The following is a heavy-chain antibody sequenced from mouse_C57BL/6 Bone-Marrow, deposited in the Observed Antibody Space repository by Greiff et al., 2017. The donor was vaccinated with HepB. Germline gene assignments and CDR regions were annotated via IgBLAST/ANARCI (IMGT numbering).Heavy chain of an antibody. V-gene: IGHV1-18*01. CDR1: GYTFTDYN. CDR2: INPNNGGT. Sequence: VQLQQSGPELVKPGASVKIPCKASGYTFTDYNMDWVKQSHGKSLEWIGDINPNNGGTIYNQKFKGKATLTVDKSSSTAYMELRSLTSEDTAVYYCARDEDYGSSYGYFDVWGTGTTVTVSS. J-gene: IGHJ1*03. CDR3: ARDEDYGSSYGYFDV. D-gene: IGHD1-1*01.